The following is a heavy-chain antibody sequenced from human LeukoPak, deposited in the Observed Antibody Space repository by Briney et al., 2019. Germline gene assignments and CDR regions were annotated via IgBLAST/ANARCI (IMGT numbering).Heavy chain of an antibody. D-gene: IGHD2-2*01. Sequence: GGSLRLSCAASGFSFSSHCMNWVRQAPGKGLEWVAIIREDGSETYYVDSVKGRFTISRDNAKNSLYLQMNSLRVEDTAVYYCAKAGGDIKYRHFDFWGQGTLVTVSS. J-gene: IGHJ4*02. CDR1: GFSFSSHC. CDR3: AKAGGDIKYRHFDF. CDR2: IREDGSET. V-gene: IGHV3-7*01.